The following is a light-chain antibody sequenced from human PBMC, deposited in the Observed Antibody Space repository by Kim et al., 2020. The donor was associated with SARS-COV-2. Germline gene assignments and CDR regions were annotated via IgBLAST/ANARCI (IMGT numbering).Light chain of an antibody. CDR1: QSLLQSNGFHF. CDR2: LVS. V-gene: IGKV2-28*01. J-gene: IGKJ2*01. Sequence: DIVMTQSPLSLPVSPGEPASISCRSSQSLLQSNGFHFLHWYLQKPGLSPQLLISLVSNRAPGVPDRFSGTGSGTDFTLEISRVEAEDGGIYYCMQDLQTPYTFGQGTKLEI. CDR3: MQDLQTPYT.